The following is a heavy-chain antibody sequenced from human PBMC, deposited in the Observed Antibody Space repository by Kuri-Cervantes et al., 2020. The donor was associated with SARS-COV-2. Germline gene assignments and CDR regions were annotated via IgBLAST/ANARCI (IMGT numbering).Heavy chain of an antibody. J-gene: IGHJ5*02. CDR3: ARVGVYCSSTSCYPNWFDP. Sequence: SETLSLTCTVSGGSISSGGYYWSWIRQPPGKGLEWIGYIYHSGSTYYNPSLKSRVTISVDRSKNQFSLKLSSVTAADTAVYYCARVGVYCSSTSCYPNWFDPWGQGTLVTVSS. CDR2: IYHSGST. CDR1: GGSISSGGYY. V-gene: IGHV4-30-2*01. D-gene: IGHD2-2*01.